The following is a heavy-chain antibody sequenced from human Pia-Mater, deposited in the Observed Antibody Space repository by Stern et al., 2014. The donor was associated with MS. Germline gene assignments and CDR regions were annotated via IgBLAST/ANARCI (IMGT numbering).Heavy chain of an antibody. Sequence: QLVQSGAEMQRPGSSVKVSCKASGGNFVNSAFSWVRQAPGQGPEWIGGIIPLFSTSKYAQSFQGRLTITADKATSTVYMELSSLTSEDTAVYYCARDAPEQTAVGGPGGRYWGQGTLVTVSS. CDR3: ARDAPEQTAVGGPGGRY. V-gene: IGHV1-69*06. D-gene: IGHD3-16*01. CDR2: IIPLFSTS. CDR1: GGNFVNSA. J-gene: IGHJ4*02.